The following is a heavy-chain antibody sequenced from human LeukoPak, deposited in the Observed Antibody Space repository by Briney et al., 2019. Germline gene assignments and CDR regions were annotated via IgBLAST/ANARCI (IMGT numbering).Heavy chain of an antibody. V-gene: IGHV3-13*01. CDR2: IGTAGDT. D-gene: IGHD3-22*01. J-gene: IGHJ3*02. CDR3: ARDGRGDSSDAFDI. CDR1: GFTFSSYD. Sequence: PGGSLRLSCAASGFTFSSYDMHWVRQATGKGLEWVSAIGTAGDTYYPGSVKGRFTISRENAKNSLYLQMNSLRAGDTAVYYCARDGRGDSSDAFDIWGQGTMVTVSS.